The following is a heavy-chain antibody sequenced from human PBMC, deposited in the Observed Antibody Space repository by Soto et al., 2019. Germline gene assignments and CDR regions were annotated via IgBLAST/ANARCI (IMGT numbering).Heavy chain of an antibody. CDR2: ISSTTNYI. CDR3: ARESEDLTSNFDY. CDR1: GFTFSSYG. J-gene: IGHJ4*02. Sequence: GGSLRLSCAASGFTFSSYGMNWVRQAPGKGLEWVSSISSTTNYIYYADSMKGRFTVSRDNAKNSVYLDMNSLSAEDTAVYYCARESEDLTSNFDYWGQGTLVTVSS. V-gene: IGHV3-21*01.